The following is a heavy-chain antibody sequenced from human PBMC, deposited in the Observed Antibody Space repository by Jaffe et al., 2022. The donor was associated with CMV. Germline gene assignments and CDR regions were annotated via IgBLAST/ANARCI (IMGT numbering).Heavy chain of an antibody. CDR2: ISWNSGSI. V-gene: IGHV3-9*01. CDR1: GFTFDDYA. CDR3: AKEQAIQPTTLGYYYGMDV. Sequence: EVQLVESGGGLVQPGRSLRLSCAASGFTFDDYAMHWVRQAPGKGLEWVSGISWNSGSIGYADSVKGRFTISRDNAKNSLYLQMNSLRAEDTALYYCAKEQAIQPTTLGYYYGMDVWGQGTTVTVSS. J-gene: IGHJ6*02. D-gene: IGHD5-18*01.